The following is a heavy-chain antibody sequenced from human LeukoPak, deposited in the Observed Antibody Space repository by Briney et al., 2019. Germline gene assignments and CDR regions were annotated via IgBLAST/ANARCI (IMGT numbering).Heavy chain of an antibody. CDR1: GYTFTNYD. CDR2: MNPNSGNT. J-gene: IGHJ5*01. D-gene: IGHD6-19*01. V-gene: IGHV1-8*01. CDR3: AREEVFSGYSSGWYEF. Sequence: ASVKVSCKASGYTFTNYDINWVRQATGQGLEWMGWMNPNSGNTGYAQKFRGRVTMTRNTSISTAYMELSSLRSEDTAVYYCAREEVFSGYSSGWYEFWGQGTLVTVSS.